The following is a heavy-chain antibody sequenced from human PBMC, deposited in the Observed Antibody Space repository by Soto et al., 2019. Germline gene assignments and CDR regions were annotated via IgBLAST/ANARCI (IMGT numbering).Heavy chain of an antibody. CDR2: INPKTAAT. CDR3: ARIKWGLNYYNGMDV. J-gene: IGHJ6*02. CDR1: GYSFSDYF. V-gene: IGHV1-2*02. Sequence: QVQLVQSGAEVKKSGASVKVSCKPSGYSFSDYFIQWVRQAPGQGREWVAWINPKTAATNYAKKFQGRVSLIWDTSSTTAYMELTRLRPDDTAVYYCARIKWGLNYYNGMDVWGQGTTVIVSS. D-gene: IGHD1-26*01.